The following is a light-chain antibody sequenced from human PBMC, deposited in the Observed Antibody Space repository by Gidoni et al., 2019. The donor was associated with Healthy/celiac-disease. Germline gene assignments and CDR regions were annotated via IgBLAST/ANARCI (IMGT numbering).Light chain of an antibody. J-gene: IGLJ2*01. CDR3: AAWDDSLSGL. V-gene: IGLV1-47*01. Sequence: QYVLTQPPSASGPPGQRVTISCSGSSSNIGSNYVYWYQQLPGTAPKLLIYRNNQRPSGVPDRFSGSKSGTSASLAISGLRSEDEADYYCAAWDDSLSGLFGGGTKLTVL. CDR1: SSNIGSNY. CDR2: RNN.